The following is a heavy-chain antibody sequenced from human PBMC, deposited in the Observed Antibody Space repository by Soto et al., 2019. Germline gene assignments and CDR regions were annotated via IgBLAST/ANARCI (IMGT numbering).Heavy chain of an antibody. CDR2: ISTYNGKT. CDR1: GYTFTSYG. J-gene: IGHJ4*02. V-gene: IGHV1-18*01. D-gene: IGHD5-12*01. Sequence: ASVKVSCKASGYTFTSYGLSWVRQPPGQGLEGMGWISTYNGKTTYSQKLQSRVTMTTDTSTSTAYIELRSLRSDDTAVYYCARDRDSGGRPSGHWGQGTLVTVSS. CDR3: ARDRDSGGRPSGH.